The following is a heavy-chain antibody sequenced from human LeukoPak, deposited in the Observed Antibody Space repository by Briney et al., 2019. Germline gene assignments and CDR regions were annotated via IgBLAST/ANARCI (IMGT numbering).Heavy chain of an antibody. V-gene: IGHV1-2*02. J-gene: IGHJ5*02. CDR2: INPNNGDT. D-gene: IGHD3-9*01. CDR1: GYTFTGYN. Sequence: ASVKVSCKASGYTFTGYNMHWVRQAPGQGLEWMGWINPNNGDTNYAQKFQGRVTMTRDTSISTAYMDLSRLRSDDTALYYCAEAGLRYFDWLLAGGFDPWGQGTLVTVSS. CDR3: AEAGLRYFDWLLAGGFDP.